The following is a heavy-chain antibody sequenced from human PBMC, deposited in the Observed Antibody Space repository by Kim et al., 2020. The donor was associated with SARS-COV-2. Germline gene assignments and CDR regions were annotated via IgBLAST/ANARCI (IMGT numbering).Heavy chain of an antibody. CDR2: IYYSGST. CDR1: GDSIISSNYY. CDR3: ARDYNFNTNFDL. J-gene: IGHJ4*02. V-gene: IGHV4-39*07. D-gene: IGHD3-3*01. Sequence: SETLSLTCTVSGDSIISSNYYWGWIRQPPGKGLEWIGTIYYSGSTYYNPSLKSRVTMSVDTSKNQFSLKLSSVTAEDTAVYFCARDYNFNTNFDLWGQG.